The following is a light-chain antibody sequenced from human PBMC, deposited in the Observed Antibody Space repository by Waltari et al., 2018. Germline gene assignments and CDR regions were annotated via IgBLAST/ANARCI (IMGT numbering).Light chain of an antibody. CDR3: QQYNNWPPYT. Sequence: EVVMTQSPATLSVSPGERVTLSCRASQSVGYNLAWFQQQPGQAPRLLIYGASTRATDIPDRFSGSGSGTAFTLTISSLQSEDFAVYYCQQYNNWPPYTFGQGTKLEIK. CDR1: QSVGYN. CDR2: GAS. V-gene: IGKV3-15*01. J-gene: IGKJ2*01.